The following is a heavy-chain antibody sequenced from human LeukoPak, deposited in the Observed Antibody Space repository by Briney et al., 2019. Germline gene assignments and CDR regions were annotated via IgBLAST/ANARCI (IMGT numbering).Heavy chain of an antibody. CDR2: INPSGGST. Sequence: ASVKVSCKASGYTFTNYYMHWVRQAPGQGPEWMGVINPSGGSTSYPQKFQGRVTMTRDTSTSTVYMELSSLRSEDTAVYYCALKAFWGGRNAYDSWGQGTMVTVSS. D-gene: IGHD3-3*01. CDR3: ALKAFWGGRNAYDS. CDR1: GYTFTNYY. J-gene: IGHJ3*02. V-gene: IGHV1-46*03.